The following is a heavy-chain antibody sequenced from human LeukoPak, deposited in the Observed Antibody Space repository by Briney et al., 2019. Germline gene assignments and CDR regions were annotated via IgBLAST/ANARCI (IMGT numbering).Heavy chain of an antibody. CDR3: ARDVHGDYASGWFDP. D-gene: IGHD4-17*01. Sequence: SVKVSCKTSGGTFNNYAISWVRRAPGQGLEWLGGIMPLFGTAVYAQKFQGRVTITKDESTRTVYLELTSLTSDDTAVYYCARDVHGDYASGWFDPWGQGTLVSVSS. CDR1: GGTFNNYA. J-gene: IGHJ5*02. V-gene: IGHV1-69*05. CDR2: IMPLFGTA.